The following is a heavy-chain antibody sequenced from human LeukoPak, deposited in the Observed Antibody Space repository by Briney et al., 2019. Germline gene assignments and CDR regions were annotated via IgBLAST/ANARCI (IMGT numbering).Heavy chain of an antibody. V-gene: IGHV1-8*03. CDR2: MNPNSGNT. CDR3: ASYLPGIAAAGPSDAFDI. Sequence: ASVKVSCKASGYTFTSYDINWVRQATGQGLEWMGWMNPNSGNTGYAQKFQGRVTITRNTSISTAYMELSSLRSEDTAVYYCASYLPGIAAAGPSDAFDIWGQGTVVTVSS. CDR1: GYTFTSYD. D-gene: IGHD6-13*01. J-gene: IGHJ3*02.